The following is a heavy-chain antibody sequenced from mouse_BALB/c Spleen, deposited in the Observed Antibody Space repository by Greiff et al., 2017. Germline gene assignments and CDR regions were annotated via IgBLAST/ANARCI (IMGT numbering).Heavy chain of an antibody. D-gene: IGHD2-4*01. V-gene: IGHV5-12-2*01. CDR1: GFTFSSYT. Sequence: EVNLVESGGGLVQPGGSLKLSCAASGFTFSSYTMSWVRQTPEKRLEWVAYISNGGGSTYYPDTVKGRFTISRDNAKNTLYLQMSSLKSEDTAMYYCARHDYDRVHYFDYWGQGTTLTVSS. J-gene: IGHJ2*01. CDR2: ISNGGGST. CDR3: ARHDYDRVHYFDY.